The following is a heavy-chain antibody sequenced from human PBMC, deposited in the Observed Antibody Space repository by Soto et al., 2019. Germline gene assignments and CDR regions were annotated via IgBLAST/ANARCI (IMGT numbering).Heavy chain of an antibody. D-gene: IGHD1-26*01. J-gene: IGHJ4*02. CDR1: GGSIYNYS. CDR2: IYSSGSA. Sequence: QVHLQESGPRLLKSSETLSLTCTVSGGSIYNYSWTWIRQPAGKGLEWIGHIYSSGSANYNPSLKSRVSMSVDTSKNQFSLKLNSVTAADTAVYYCATIVGANDYWGQGTLVTVSS. CDR3: ATIVGANDY. V-gene: IGHV4-4*07.